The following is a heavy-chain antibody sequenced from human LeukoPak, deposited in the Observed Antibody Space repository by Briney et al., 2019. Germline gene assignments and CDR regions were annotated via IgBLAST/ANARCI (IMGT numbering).Heavy chain of an antibody. CDR1: GGSISSYY. J-gene: IGHJ4*02. CDR3: AYSSGWYPFDY. CDR2: IYYSGST. Sequence: PSETLSLTCTVSGGSISSYYWSWIRQPPGKGLEWIGYIYYSGSTNYNPSLKSRVTISVDTSKNQFSLKLSSVTAADTAVYYCAYSSGWYPFDYWGQRTLVTVSS. D-gene: IGHD6-19*01. V-gene: IGHV4-59*08.